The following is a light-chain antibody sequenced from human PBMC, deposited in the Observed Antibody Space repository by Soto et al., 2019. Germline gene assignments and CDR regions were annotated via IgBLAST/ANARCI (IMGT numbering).Light chain of an antibody. CDR2: GAS. Sequence: EVVLTQSPATLSVSPGERASLSCRASQTLSRNLAWYQHQPGQAPRLLIYGASTRVTGIPARFSGSGSGTDFTLTISSLQSEDSAVYYCQHYDSWPHTFGQGTKLEIK. J-gene: IGKJ2*01. CDR1: QTLSRN. CDR3: QHYDSWPHT. V-gene: IGKV3-15*01.